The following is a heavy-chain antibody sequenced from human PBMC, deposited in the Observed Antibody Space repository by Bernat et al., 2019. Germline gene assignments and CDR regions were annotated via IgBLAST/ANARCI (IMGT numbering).Heavy chain of an antibody. V-gene: IGHV3-33*01. CDR3: ARDNCGGDCYCFDY. J-gene: IGHJ4*02. D-gene: IGHD2-21*02. CDR2: LWYDGSNK. CDR1: GFTFSSYG. Sequence: QVQLVESGGGVVQPGRSLRLSCAASGFTFSSYGMHWVRQAPGKGLEWVAVLWYDGSNKYYADSVKDRFTISRDNSKNTLYLQMNSLRAEDTAFYYCARDNCGGDCYCFDYWGQGTLVTVSS.